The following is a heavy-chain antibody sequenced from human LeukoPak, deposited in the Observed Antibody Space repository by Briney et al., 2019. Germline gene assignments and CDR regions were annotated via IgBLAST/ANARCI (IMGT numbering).Heavy chain of an antibody. V-gene: IGHV4-39*07. D-gene: IGHD5-12*01. CDR3: ARGAWWLQSVDL. J-gene: IGHJ5*02. Sequence: SETLSLTCTVSGGAISARNYWGWIRQPPGKGLEWIGTIDYSVRTSYNPSLKSRVSISVDMSKTQFSLKLSFVTVADTAVYYCARGAWWLQSVDLWGQGTLVTVSS. CDR2: IDYSVRT. CDR1: GGAISARNY.